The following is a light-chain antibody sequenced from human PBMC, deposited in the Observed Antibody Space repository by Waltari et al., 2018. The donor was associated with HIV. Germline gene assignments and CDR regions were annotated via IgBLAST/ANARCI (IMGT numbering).Light chain of an antibody. J-gene: IGKJ4*01. CDR1: QTVSSN. CDR3: QQYYNWPPLT. V-gene: IGKV3-15*01. Sequence: EIVLTQSPATLSVFPGDRSPLSWKASQTVSSNLTWYQQNPGQAPRPLIYGASTRATGIPSRFSGSGSGTEFTLTISSLQSEDFAVYYCQQYYNWPPLTFGGGTKVEI. CDR2: GAS.